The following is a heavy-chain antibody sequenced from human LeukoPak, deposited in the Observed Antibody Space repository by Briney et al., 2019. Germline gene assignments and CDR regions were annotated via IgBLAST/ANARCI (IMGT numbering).Heavy chain of an antibody. D-gene: IGHD3-9*01. CDR1: GYTLTELS. CDR3: AIYGLLRYFDWLLLDY. CDR2: FDPEDGET. J-gene: IGHJ4*02. Sequence: ASVKVSCKVSGYTLTELSMHWVRQAPGKGLEWMGGFDPEDGETIYAQKFQGRVTMTEDTSTDTAYMELSSLRSEDTAVYYCAIYGLLRYFDWLLLDYWGQGTLVTVSS. V-gene: IGHV1-24*01.